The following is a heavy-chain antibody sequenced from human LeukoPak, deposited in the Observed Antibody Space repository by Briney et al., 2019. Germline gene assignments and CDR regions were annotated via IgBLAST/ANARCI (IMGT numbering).Heavy chain of an antibody. D-gene: IGHD4-17*01. CDR3: ARADYGDTSDPFDF. CDR1: GFSFSDHY. V-gene: IGHV3-72*01. Sequence: PGGSLRLSCAASGFSFSDHYMDWVRQAPGKGLEWVGRTRNKAHSYTTEYAASVKGRFTISRDDSKNSLYLQMNSLKTEDTAVYYCARADYGDTSDPFDFWGQGTLVTVSS. CDR2: TRNKAHSYTT. J-gene: IGHJ4*02.